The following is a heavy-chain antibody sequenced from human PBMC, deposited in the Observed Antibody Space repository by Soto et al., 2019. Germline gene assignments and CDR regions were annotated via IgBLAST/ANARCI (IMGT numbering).Heavy chain of an antibody. V-gene: IGHV3-33*01. J-gene: IGHJ4*02. Sequence: QVQLVESGGGVVQPGRSLRLSCAASGFMFSSHGMHWIRQAPGKVLEWVAVIWYDGSNKYYADSVKGRFTISRDNSKNTLYLQMNSLRVEDTAVYYCGPDTLDYWGQGTLVTVSS. CDR2: IWYDGSNK. CDR1: GFMFSSHG. CDR3: GPDTLDY.